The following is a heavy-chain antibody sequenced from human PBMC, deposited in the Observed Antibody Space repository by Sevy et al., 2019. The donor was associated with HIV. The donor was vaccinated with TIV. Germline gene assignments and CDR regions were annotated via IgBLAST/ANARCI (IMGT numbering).Heavy chain of an antibody. D-gene: IGHD1-7*01. Sequence: GGSLRLSCEASGFMFSDYYMSWVRQAPGKGLEWVANIKDDGSQKYYVRSVKGRFTISRDNAKKSLYLQMNTLRAEDTAIYYCGRDFPWNYPQDYFDYWGKGTLVTVSS. V-gene: IGHV3-7*01. CDR1: GFMFSDYY. CDR2: IKDDGSQK. CDR3: GRDFPWNYPQDYFDY. J-gene: IGHJ4*02.